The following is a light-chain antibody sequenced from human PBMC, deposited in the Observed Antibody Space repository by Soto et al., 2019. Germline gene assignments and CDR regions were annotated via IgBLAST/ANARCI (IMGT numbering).Light chain of an antibody. CDR2: GAS. CDR3: QQYNTWPL. CDR1: QCVSSN. Sequence: EVLMTQSPSTLSVSPGERATLSCRASQCVSSNLAWYQQTPGQAPRLLIYGASTRATGIPARLSGSGSGTEFTLTISSPQSEDSPVYYCQQYNTWPLFGPGTKVDIK. V-gene: IGKV3-15*01. J-gene: IGKJ3*01.